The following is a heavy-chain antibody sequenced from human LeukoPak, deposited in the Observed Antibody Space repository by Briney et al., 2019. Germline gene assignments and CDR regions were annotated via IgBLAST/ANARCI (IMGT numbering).Heavy chain of an antibody. CDR1: GGSFSGYY. CDR3: ARLSAKGKWFDP. D-gene: IGHD2-15*01. J-gene: IGHJ5*02. Sequence: PSETLSLTCAVYGGSFSGYYWSWIRQPPGKGLEWIGEINHSGSTNYNPSLKSRVTISVDTSKNQFSLKLSSVTAADTAVYYCARLSAKGKWFDPWGQGTLVTVSS. CDR2: INHSGST. V-gene: IGHV4-34*01.